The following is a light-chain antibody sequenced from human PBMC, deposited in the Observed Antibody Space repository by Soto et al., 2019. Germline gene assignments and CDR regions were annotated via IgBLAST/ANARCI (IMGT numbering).Light chain of an antibody. Sequence: QSALTQPASVSGSPGQSITISCTGTSSDVGAYNYVSWYQQHPGKAPKLMIYDVSYRPAGVSNRFSGSKSGNTASVTISGLQAEDEADYYCNSYTSRTRIFGTGTKVTVL. CDR3: NSYTSRTRI. CDR2: DVS. V-gene: IGLV2-14*01. J-gene: IGLJ1*01. CDR1: SSDVGAYNY.